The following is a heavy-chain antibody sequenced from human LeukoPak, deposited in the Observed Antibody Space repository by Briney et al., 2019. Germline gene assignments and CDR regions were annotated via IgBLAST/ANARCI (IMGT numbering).Heavy chain of an antibody. D-gene: IGHD1-7*01. CDR2: ISGSGGGT. V-gene: IGHV3-23*01. Sequence: GGSLRLSCAASGFRFDDYGMTWVRQAPGKGLEWVSGISGSGGGTYYADSVKGRFSISRDISKNTLYLQMNSLRAEDTAIYYCAKDGKTRNWNYFQAKPVYWGQGTLVTVSS. J-gene: IGHJ4*02. CDR3: AKDGKTRNWNYFQAKPVY. CDR1: GFRFDDYG.